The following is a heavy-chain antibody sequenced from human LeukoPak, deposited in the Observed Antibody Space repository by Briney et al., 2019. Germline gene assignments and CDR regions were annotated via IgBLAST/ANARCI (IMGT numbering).Heavy chain of an antibody. CDR1: GFTFSSYW. Sequence: AGGSLRLSCAASGFTFSSYWMSWVRQAPGKGLEWVANIKQDGSEKYYVDSVKGRFTISRDNAKNSLYLQVNSLRAEDTAVYYCARDENYGDYGLIDYWGQGTLVTVSS. D-gene: IGHD4-17*01. CDR3: ARDENYGDYGLIDY. CDR2: IKQDGSEK. V-gene: IGHV3-7*01. J-gene: IGHJ4*02.